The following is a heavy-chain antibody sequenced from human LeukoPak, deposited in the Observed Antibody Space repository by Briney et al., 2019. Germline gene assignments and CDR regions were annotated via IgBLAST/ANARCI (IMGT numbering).Heavy chain of an antibody. V-gene: IGHV1-18*01. J-gene: IGHJ4*02. Sequence: GASVKVSCKASGYTFTSYGISWVRQAPGQGLEWMGWISAYNGNTNYAQKLQGRVTMTTDTSTSTAYMELRSLRSDDTAVYYCARSKEDPPKNSAIPDYWGQGTLVTVSS. CDR3: ARSKEDPPKNSAIPDY. CDR1: GYTFTSYG. CDR2: ISAYNGNT. D-gene: IGHD2-2*01.